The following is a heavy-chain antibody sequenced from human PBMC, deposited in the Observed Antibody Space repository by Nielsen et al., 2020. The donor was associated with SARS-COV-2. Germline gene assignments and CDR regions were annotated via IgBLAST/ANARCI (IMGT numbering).Heavy chain of an antibody. CDR1: GFTFSSYA. D-gene: IGHD3-10*01. J-gene: IGHJ6*02. CDR3: AKDRVYYYGSGSYYYYGMDV. CDR2: ISGSGGST. V-gene: IGHV3-23*01. Sequence: GESLKISCAASGFTFSSYAMSWVRQAPGKGLEWVSAISGSGGSTYYADSVKGRFTISRDNSKNTLYLQMNSLRAEDTAVYYCAKDRVYYYGSGSYYYYGMDVWGQGTTVTVSS.